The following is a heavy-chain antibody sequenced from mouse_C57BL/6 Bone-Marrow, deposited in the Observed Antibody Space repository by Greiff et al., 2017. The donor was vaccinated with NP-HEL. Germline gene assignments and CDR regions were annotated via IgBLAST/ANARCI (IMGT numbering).Heavy chain of an antibody. D-gene: IGHD2-4*01. CDR2: ISSGSSTI. Sequence: EVQLVESGGGLVKPGGSLKLSCAASGFTFSDYGMHWVRQAPEKGLEWVAYISSGSSTISYAATVKGRFTISRANSKNTLFLQMTSLRSEDTAMYYCARDYYDYAWFAYWGQGTLVTVSA. CDR1: GFTFSDYG. J-gene: IGHJ3*01. V-gene: IGHV5-17*01. CDR3: ARDYYDYAWFAY.